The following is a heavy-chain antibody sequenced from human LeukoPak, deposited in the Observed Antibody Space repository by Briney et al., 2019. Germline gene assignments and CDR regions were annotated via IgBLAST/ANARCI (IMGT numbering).Heavy chain of an antibody. CDR3: AKDLQDYYASGSYYNVLGGAFDY. V-gene: IGHV3-23*01. Sequence: PGGSLRLSCAASGFTFSTYAMSWVRQAPGRGLEWVSAISGSGGSTYYPGSVRGRFTISRDNSKNTLYLQMNSLRAEDTAVYYCAKDLQDYYASGSYYNVLGGAFDYWGQGTLVTVSS. J-gene: IGHJ4*02. CDR1: GFTFSTYA. D-gene: IGHD3-10*01. CDR2: ISGSGGST.